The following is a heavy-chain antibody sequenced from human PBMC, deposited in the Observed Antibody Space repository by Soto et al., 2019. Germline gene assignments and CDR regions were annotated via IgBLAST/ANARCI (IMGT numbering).Heavy chain of an antibody. J-gene: IGHJ6*02. CDR1: GGSISSGGYY. V-gene: IGHV4-31*03. CDR3: ASYCSSTSCYTPRKGYYGMDV. CDR2: IYYSGST. Sequence: SETLSLTCTVSGGSISSGGYYWSWIRQHPGKGLEWIGYIYYSGSTYYNPSLKSRVTISVDTSKNQFSLKLSSVTAADTAVYYCASYCSSTSCYTPRKGYYGMDVWGQGTTVTV. D-gene: IGHD2-2*02.